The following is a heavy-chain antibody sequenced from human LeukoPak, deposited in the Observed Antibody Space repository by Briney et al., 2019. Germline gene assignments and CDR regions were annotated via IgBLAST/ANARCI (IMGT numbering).Heavy chain of an antibody. Sequence: PGGSLRLSCAASGFTVSSNYMSWVRQAPGKGLEWVSVIYSGGSTYYADSVKGRFTISRDNSKNTLYLQMNSLRAEDTAVYYCARGGLSLGYYYYYMDVWGKGTTVTVSS. CDR3: ARGGLSLGYYYYYMDV. V-gene: IGHV3-53*01. J-gene: IGHJ6*03. CDR1: GFTVSSNY. CDR2: IYSGGST. D-gene: IGHD4/OR15-4a*01.